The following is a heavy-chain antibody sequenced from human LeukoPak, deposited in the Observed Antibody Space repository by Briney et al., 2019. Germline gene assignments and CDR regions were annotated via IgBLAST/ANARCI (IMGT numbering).Heavy chain of an antibody. CDR2: ISSSSSYI. CDR1: GFTFSSYS. J-gene: IGHJ4*02. CDR3: AREFPASFDC. V-gene: IGHV3-21*06. Sequence: GGSLRLSCAASGFTFSSYSMNWVRQAPGKGLEWVSSISSSSSYIYYADSVKGRFTISRDNAKNTLFLQMNSLTAEDTAVYYCAREFPASFDCWGQGTLVTVSS.